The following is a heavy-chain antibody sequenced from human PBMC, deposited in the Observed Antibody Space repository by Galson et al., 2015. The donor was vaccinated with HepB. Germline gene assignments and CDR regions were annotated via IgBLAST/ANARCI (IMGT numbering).Heavy chain of an antibody. D-gene: IGHD6-13*01. CDR3: AAVGWQQLPPGPDYYYYGMDV. V-gene: IGHV1-58*02. CDR2: TVVGSGNT. CDR1: GFTFTSSA. Sequence: SVKVSCKASGFTFTSSAMQWVRQARGQRLEWIGWTVVGSGNTNYAQKFQERVTITRDMSTSTAYVELSSLRSEDTAVYYCAAVGWQQLPPGPDYYYYGMDVWGQGTTVTVSS. J-gene: IGHJ6*02.